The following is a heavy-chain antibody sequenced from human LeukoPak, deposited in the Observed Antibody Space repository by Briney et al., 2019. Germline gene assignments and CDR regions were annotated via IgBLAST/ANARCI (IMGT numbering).Heavy chain of an antibody. CDR3: AKYKIRGAGTTGGLDY. Sequence: GGSLRLSCAASGFTFSNYWMSWVRQAPGKGLQWVANIKQDESEKYYVDSVKGRFTISRDNAKKSLYLQMNSLRAEDTAVYYCAKYKIRGAGTTGGLDYWGQGTLVTVSS. CDR2: IKQDESEK. CDR1: GFTFSNYW. J-gene: IGHJ4*02. D-gene: IGHD1-7*01. V-gene: IGHV3-7*03.